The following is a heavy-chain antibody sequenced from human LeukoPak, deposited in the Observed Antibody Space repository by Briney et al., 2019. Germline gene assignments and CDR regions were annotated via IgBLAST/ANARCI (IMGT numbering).Heavy chain of an antibody. CDR1: GFTFSNAY. Sequence: GGSLRLSCAASGFTFSNAYMSWVRQAPGRGLEWVGRIKSKTDGGTTDYAAPVKGRFTISRDDSKNTLYLQMNSLKTEDTAVYYCTTDAGYSSRWYNYWGQGTLVTVSS. D-gene: IGHD6-13*01. J-gene: IGHJ4*02. V-gene: IGHV3-15*01. CDR3: TTDAGYSSRWYNY. CDR2: IKSKTDGGTT.